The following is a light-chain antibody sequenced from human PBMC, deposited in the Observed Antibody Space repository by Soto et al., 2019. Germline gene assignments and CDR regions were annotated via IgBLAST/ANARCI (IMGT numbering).Light chain of an antibody. CDR2: DAS. CDR3: QQYSTNFRT. Sequence: DIQMTQSPSTLSTSVGDRVTITCRASPSISTWLAWYQQKPGKAPKLLIYDASGLESGVPSRFSGSGSGTEFTLTINSLQPDDFATYYCQQYSTNFRTFGQGTKVEIK. V-gene: IGKV1-5*01. CDR1: PSISTW. J-gene: IGKJ1*01.